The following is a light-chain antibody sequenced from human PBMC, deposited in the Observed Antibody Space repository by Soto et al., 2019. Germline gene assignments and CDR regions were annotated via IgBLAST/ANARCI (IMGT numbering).Light chain of an antibody. CDR3: QQYGSSPPTWT. CDR2: GAS. CDR1: QSVSSRY. V-gene: IGKV3-20*01. Sequence: LSQSPGFLSKSPGERATLSCRASQSVSSRYLAWYQQKPGQAPRLLIYGASSRATGIPDRFSGSGSGTDFTLTISRLEPEDFAVYYCQQYGSSPPTWTFGQGTKVDIK. J-gene: IGKJ1*01.